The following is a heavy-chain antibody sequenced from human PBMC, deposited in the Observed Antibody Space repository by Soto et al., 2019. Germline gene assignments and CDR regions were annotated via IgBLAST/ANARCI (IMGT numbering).Heavy chain of an antibody. CDR3: ARDNVHCDFWSGFPGAYYYYYGMDV. Sequence: ASVKVSCKASGYTFTSYYMHWVRQAPGQGLEWMGIINPSGGSTSYAQKFQGRVTMTRDTSTSTVYMELSSLRSEDTAVYYCARDNVHCDFWSGFPGAYYYYYGMDVWGQGTTVTVSS. CDR2: INPSGGST. V-gene: IGHV1-46*01. J-gene: IGHJ6*02. D-gene: IGHD3-3*01. CDR1: GYTFTSYY.